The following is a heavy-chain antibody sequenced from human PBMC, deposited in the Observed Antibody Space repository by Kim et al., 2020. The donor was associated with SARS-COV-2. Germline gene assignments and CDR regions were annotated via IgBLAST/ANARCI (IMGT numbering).Heavy chain of an antibody. CDR1: GFTFSSYG. D-gene: IGHD3-10*01. V-gene: IGHV3-30*18. CDR3: AKDMGRRDCAFDI. Sequence: GGSLRLSCAASGFTFSSYGMHWVRQAPGKGLEWVAVISYDGSNKYYADSVKGRFTISRDNSKNTLYLQMNSLRAEDTAVYYCAKDMGRRDCAFDIWGQGT. CDR2: ISYDGSNK. J-gene: IGHJ3*02.